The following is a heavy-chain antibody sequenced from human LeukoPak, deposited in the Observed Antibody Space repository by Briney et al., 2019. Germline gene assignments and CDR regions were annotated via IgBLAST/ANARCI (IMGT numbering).Heavy chain of an antibody. CDR2: IYSTGTT. Sequence: SETLSLTCTVSGGSISGYYWSWRRQPPGKGLEWIGYIYSTGTTNYNPSLKSRVTISVYTSKNHVSLRLSSVTAADTAVYYCARHADSGSGYYDYWGQGVLVTVSS. CDR1: GGSISGYY. V-gene: IGHV4-59*08. J-gene: IGHJ4*02. D-gene: IGHD3-3*01. CDR3: ARHADSGSGYYDY.